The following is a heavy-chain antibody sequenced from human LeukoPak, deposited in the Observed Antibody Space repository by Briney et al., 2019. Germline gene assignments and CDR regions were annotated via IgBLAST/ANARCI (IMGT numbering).Heavy chain of an antibody. CDR1: GFTFDDYA. CDR2: ISWSSGSI. J-gene: IGHJ4*02. Sequence: GRSLRLSCAASGFTFDDYAMHWVRQAPGKGLEWVSGISWSSGSIGYADSVKGRFTISRDNAKNSLYLQMNSLRDEDTALYYCAKDRRSGIAAAGTRYYFDSWGQGTLVTVSS. D-gene: IGHD6-13*01. V-gene: IGHV3-9*01. CDR3: AKDRRSGIAAAGTRYYFDS.